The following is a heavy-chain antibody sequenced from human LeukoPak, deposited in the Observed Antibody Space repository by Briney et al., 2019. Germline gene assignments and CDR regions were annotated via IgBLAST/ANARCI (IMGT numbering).Heavy chain of an antibody. D-gene: IGHD6-6*01. Sequence: PGGSLRLSCEASGFTFSSHAMSWVRQAPGKGLEWVSAIGGDGDSIYYADSVKGRFTISRDNSKNTLNLQMNSLRAEDTAVYYCAQGRIGARLLFDSWGQGTLVTVSS. V-gene: IGHV3-23*01. CDR3: AQGRIGARLLFDS. CDR2: IGGDGDSI. CDR1: GFTFSSHA. J-gene: IGHJ4*02.